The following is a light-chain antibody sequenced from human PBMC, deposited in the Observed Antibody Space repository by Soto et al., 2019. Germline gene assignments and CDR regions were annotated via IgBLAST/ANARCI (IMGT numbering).Light chain of an antibody. CDR1: HSISNN. V-gene: IGKV3-11*01. J-gene: IGKJ4*01. CDR3: QQRSNWPPLT. Sequence: EIVLTQSPATLSLSPGERATLSCRASHSISNNLAWYQQKRGQPPRLLIYDASNRATGIPARFSGRGSGTDFTITISSLEPEDFAVYYCQQRSNWPPLTFGGGTKVEIK. CDR2: DAS.